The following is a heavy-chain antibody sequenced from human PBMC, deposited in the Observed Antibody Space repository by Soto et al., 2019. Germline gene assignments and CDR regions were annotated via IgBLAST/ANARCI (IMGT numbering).Heavy chain of an antibody. CDR3: ARGPKLGYCSGGSCYPDY. D-gene: IGHD2-15*01. V-gene: IGHV4-59*01. CDR1: GGSISSYY. J-gene: IGHJ4*02. Sequence: QVQLQESGPGLVKPSETLSLTCTVSGGSISSYYWSWIRQPPGKGLEWIGYIYYSGSTNYNPSLKSRVTISVDTSKNQFSLKLSSVTAADTAVYYCARGPKLGYCSGGSCYPDYWGQGTLVTVSS. CDR2: IYYSGST.